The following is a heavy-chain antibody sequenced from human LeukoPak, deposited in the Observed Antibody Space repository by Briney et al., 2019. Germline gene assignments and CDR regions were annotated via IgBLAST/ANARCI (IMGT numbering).Heavy chain of an antibody. CDR3: ARDTYGDYLYGMDV. Sequence: GSLRLSCAASGFTFSSYSMNWVRQAPGKGLEWVSSISSSSSYIYYADSVKGRFTISRDNAKNSLYLQMNSLRAEDTAVHYCARDTYGDYLYGMDVWGQGTTVTVSS. J-gene: IGHJ6*02. CDR2: ISSSSSYI. D-gene: IGHD4-17*01. CDR1: GFTFSSYS. V-gene: IGHV3-21*01.